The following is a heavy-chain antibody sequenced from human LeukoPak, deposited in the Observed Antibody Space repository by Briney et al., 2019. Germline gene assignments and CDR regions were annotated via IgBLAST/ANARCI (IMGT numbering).Heavy chain of an antibody. CDR1: GYSFTSYW. CDR3: ATTVHYGDYVSDY. Sequence: GESLKISCKGSGYSFTSYWIGWVRQMPGKGLEWMGIIYPGDSDTRHSPSFQGQVTISADKSISTAYLQWSSLKASDTAMYYCATTVHYGDYVSDYWGQGTLVTVSS. J-gene: IGHJ4*02. D-gene: IGHD4-17*01. CDR2: IYPGDSDT. V-gene: IGHV5-51*01.